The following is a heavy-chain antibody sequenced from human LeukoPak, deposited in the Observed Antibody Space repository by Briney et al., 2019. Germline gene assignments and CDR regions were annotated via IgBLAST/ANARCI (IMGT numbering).Heavy chain of an antibody. Sequence: GSLRLSCAASGFTFSSYSMNWVRQAPGKGLEWVSFISTSSSYIYYADSVKGRFTISRDNAKNSLYLQMNSLRAEDTAVYYCARERIAVAGTLDVWGKGTTVTVSS. D-gene: IGHD6-19*01. V-gene: IGHV3-21*01. CDR1: GFTFSSYS. CDR2: ISTSSSYI. J-gene: IGHJ6*04. CDR3: ARERIAVAGTLDV.